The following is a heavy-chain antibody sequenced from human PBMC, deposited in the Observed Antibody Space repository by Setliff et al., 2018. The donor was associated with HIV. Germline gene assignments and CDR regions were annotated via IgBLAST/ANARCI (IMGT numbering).Heavy chain of an antibody. CDR2: IYPGDSDT. D-gene: IGHD3-9*01. J-gene: IGHJ3*02. CDR3: ARQGDYDILTGYYRGPHDAFDI. Sequence: GESLKISCKGFGYSFTSYWIGWVRQMPGNGLEWMGIIYPGDSDTRYSLSFQGQVTISADKSISTAYLQWSSLKASDTAMYYCARQGDYDILTGYYRGPHDAFDIWGQGTMVTVSS. V-gene: IGHV5-51*01. CDR1: GYSFTSYW.